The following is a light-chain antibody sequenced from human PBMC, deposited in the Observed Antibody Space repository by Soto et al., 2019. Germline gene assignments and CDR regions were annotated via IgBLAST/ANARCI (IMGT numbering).Light chain of an antibody. CDR1: QIISSY. Sequence: DMQSTQFPSSLSASVGDRVTITCLSSQIISSYLNWYEQKTVKAPKLLIYAASSLQSGVPSRFSGSGSGTDFTLTISSLQPEDFATYYCQQSYRTPFTFGPGTKVDI. J-gene: IGKJ3*01. V-gene: IGKV1-39*01. CDR3: QQSYRTPFT. CDR2: AAS.